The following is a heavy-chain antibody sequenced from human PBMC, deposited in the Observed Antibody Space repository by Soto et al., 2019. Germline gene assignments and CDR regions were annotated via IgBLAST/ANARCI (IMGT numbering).Heavy chain of an antibody. CDR3: ARKSVGYYDSSGPLDY. D-gene: IGHD3-22*01. CDR2: IYYSGST. CDR1: GGSISSGDYY. Sequence: PSETLSLTCTVSGGSISSGDYYWSWIRQPPGKGLEWIGYIYYSGSTYYNPSLKSRVTISVDTSKNQFSLKLSSVTAADTAVYYCARKSVGYYDSSGPLDYWGQGTLVTVSS. V-gene: IGHV4-30-4*01. J-gene: IGHJ4*02.